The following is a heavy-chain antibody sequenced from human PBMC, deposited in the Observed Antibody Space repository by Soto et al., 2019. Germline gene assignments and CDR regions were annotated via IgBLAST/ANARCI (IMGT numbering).Heavy chain of an antibody. Sequence: GGSLSLSCAASGIAFSNYWMSWVRQAPGKGLEWVANIREDGSEKNYVDSVKGRFTISRDNAKNSLYLQMNSLRAEDSAVYYCARFRGCDYWGQGTLVTSPQ. CDR2: IREDGSEK. CDR3: ARFRGCDY. D-gene: IGHD3-16*01. J-gene: IGHJ4*02. CDR1: GIAFSNYW. V-gene: IGHV3-7*05.